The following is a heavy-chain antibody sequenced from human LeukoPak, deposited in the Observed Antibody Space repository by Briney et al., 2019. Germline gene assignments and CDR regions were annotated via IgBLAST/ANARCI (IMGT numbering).Heavy chain of an antibody. J-gene: IGHJ4*02. CDR2: ISGSGGST. D-gene: IGHD6-19*01. CDR3: AKDDGYSSGWYSGDDY. CDR1: GFTFSSYA. Sequence: PGGSLRLSCAASGFTFSSYAMSWVRQAPGKGLEWGSAISGSGGSTYYADSVKGRFTISRDNSKNTLYLQMNSLRAEDTAVYYCAKDDGYSSGWYSGDDYWGQGTLVTVSS. V-gene: IGHV3-23*01.